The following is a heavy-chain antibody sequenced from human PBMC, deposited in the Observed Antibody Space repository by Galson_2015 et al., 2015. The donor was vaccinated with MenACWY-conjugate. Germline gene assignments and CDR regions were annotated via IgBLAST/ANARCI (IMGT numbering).Heavy chain of an antibody. V-gene: IGHV3-30*18. D-gene: IGHD6-13*01. CDR2: ISYDGSNK. Sequence: SLRLSCAASGFTFSSYGMHWVRQAPGKGLEWVAVISYDGSNKYYADSVKGPFTISRDNSKNTLYLQMNSLRAEDTAVYYCAKGGLWYSSGWYSNYYYYGMDVWGQGTTVTVSS. J-gene: IGHJ6*02. CDR1: GFTFSSYG. CDR3: AKGGLWYSSGWYSNYYYYGMDV.